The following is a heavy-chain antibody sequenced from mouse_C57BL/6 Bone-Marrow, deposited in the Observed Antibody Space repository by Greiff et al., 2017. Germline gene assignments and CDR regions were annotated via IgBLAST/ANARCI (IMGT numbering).Heavy chain of an antibody. CDR1: GYSITSGYY. Sequence: EVQLQESGPGLVKPSQSLSLTCSVTGYSITSGYYWNWIRQFPGNKLEWMGYISYDGSNNYNPSLKNRISITRDTSKNQFFLKLNSVTTEDTATYYCARSAQATPHFDYWGQGTTLTVSS. D-gene: IGHD3-2*02. J-gene: IGHJ2*01. V-gene: IGHV3-6*01. CDR2: ISYDGSN. CDR3: ARSAQATPHFDY.